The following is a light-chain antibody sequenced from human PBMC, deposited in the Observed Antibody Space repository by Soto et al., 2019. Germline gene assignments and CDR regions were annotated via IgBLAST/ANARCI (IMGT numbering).Light chain of an antibody. J-gene: IGKJ4*01. CDR3: QRYGSSPPLT. CDR2: GAS. V-gene: IGKV3-20*01. CDR1: QSVSSSY. Sequence: EIVLMQSPGTLSLSPGERATLSCRASQSVSSSYLAWYQQKPGQAPRLVIDGASNRATGIPDRFSGSGSGTDFTLTISRLEPEDFAVYYCQRYGSSPPLTFGGGTKVEIK.